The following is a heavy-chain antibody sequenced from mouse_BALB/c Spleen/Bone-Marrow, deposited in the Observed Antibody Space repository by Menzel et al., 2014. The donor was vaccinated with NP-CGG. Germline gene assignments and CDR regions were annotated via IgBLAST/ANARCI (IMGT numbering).Heavy chain of an antibody. CDR1: GFSLTSYD. Sequence: VKLMESGPGLVAPSQSLSITCTVSGFSLTSYDIHWVRQPPGKGLEWLVVIWSDGGITYNSALKSRLSITKDNSKSQVFLKMNSLQTDDTAMYYCARKKYGYYAMDYWGQGTSVTVSS. V-gene: IGHV2-6*02. D-gene: IGHD2-10*02. CDR2: IWSDGGI. CDR3: ARKKYGYYAMDY. J-gene: IGHJ4*01.